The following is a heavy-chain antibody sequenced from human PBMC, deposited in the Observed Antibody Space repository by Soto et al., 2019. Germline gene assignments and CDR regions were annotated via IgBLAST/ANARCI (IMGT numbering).Heavy chain of an antibody. Sequence: GGSLRLSCAASGFTFSNAWMSWVRQAPGKGLEWVGRIKNKTDGGTTDYAAPVKGRFTISRDDSKNTLYLQMNSLKTEDTAVYYCTTYPLNWNANDAFDIWGQGTMVTVSS. J-gene: IGHJ3*02. CDR1: GFTFSNAW. CDR2: IKNKTDGGTT. CDR3: TTYPLNWNANDAFDI. D-gene: IGHD1-1*01. V-gene: IGHV3-15*01.